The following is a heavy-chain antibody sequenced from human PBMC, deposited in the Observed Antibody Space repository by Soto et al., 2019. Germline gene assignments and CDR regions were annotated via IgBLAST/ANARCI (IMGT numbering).Heavy chain of an antibody. V-gene: IGHV4-34*01. J-gene: IGHJ6*03. Sequence: LETLSLTCSVYCGSFSGNYWSWIRQPPGKGLEWIGEINHSGSTNYNPSLKSRVTISVDTSKNQFSLKLSSVTAADTAVYYCARLYCSSTSCYYYYYMDVWGKGTTVTVSS. CDR1: CGSFSGNY. D-gene: IGHD2-2*01. CDR2: INHSGST. CDR3: ARLYCSSTSCYYYYYMDV.